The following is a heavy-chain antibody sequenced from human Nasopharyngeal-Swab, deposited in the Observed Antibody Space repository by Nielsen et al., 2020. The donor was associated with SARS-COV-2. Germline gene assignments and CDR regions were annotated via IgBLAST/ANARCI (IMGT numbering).Heavy chain of an antibody. V-gene: IGHV3-33*01. CDR1: GFTFSSSG. CDR2: IWYDGSNK. Sequence: GESLKISCAASGFTFSSSGMHWVRQAPGKGLEWVAVIWYDGSNKYYADSVKGRFTISRDNSKNTLYLQMNSLRAEDTAVYYCARVGAAAGTPFDYWGQGTLVTVSS. D-gene: IGHD6-13*01. J-gene: IGHJ4*02. CDR3: ARVGAAAGTPFDY.